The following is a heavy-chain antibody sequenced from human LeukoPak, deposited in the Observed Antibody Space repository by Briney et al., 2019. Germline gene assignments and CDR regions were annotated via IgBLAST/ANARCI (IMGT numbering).Heavy chain of an antibody. V-gene: IGHV4-39*01. CDR1: GGSISSSSYY. D-gene: IGHD3-16*01. CDR3: ARHVTNDYVWGSPPDY. J-gene: IGHJ4*02. CDR2: IYYSGST. Sequence: PSETLSLTCTVSGGSISSSSYYWGWIRQPPGKGLEWIGSIYYSGSTYYNPSLKSRVTISVDTSKNQFSLKLSSVTAADTAVYYCARHVTNDYVWGSPPDYWGQGTLVTVSS.